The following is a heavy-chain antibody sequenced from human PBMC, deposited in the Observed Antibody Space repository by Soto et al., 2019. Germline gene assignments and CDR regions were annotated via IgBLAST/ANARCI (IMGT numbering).Heavy chain of an antibody. CDR2: IYHTWST. V-gene: IGHV4-4*02. CDR3: ARAGFYDSSGYYFWLFDT. Sequence: QVQLQASGPGLVKPSGTLSLTCAVSGDSISSSNWWGWVRQPPGKGLEWIGEIYHTWSTKYTPSLKSRVTISVDEPKPHFSLRLSSVTAAYTAVYYCARAGFYDSSGYYFWLFDTWGQGTLVTVSS. CDR1: GDSISSSNW. D-gene: IGHD3-22*01. J-gene: IGHJ4*02.